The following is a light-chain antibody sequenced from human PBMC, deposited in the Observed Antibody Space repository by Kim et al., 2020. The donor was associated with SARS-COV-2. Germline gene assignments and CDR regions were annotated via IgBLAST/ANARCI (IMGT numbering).Light chain of an antibody. CDR3: QQYGRSPTT. CDR1: QSVSSSY. CDR2: GAS. Sequence: PGERAMLSCRARQSVSSSYLAWYQHKPGQAPRLLIHGASSRATGVPDRFRGGGSGTDFTLTITRLEPEDFAVYYCQQYGRSPTTFGQGTRLEIK. J-gene: IGKJ5*01. V-gene: IGKV3-20*01.